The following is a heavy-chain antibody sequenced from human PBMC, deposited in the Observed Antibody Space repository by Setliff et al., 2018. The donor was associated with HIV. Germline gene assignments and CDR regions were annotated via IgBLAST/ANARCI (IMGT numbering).Heavy chain of an antibody. Sequence: PGGSLRLSCGASGFSFSDYWMTWVRQAPGRGLESVANIKQDGREKFYGDSVKGRFTISRDNAKNTVYLQMNSLRAEDTAVYYCVRGPIHGGFECWGQGALVTV. D-gene: IGHD3-16*01. CDR2: IKQDGREK. V-gene: IGHV3-7*01. CDR3: VRGPIHGGFEC. J-gene: IGHJ4*02. CDR1: GFSFSDYW.